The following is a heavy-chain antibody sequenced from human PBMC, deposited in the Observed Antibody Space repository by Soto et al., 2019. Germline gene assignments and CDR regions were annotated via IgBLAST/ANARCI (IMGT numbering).Heavy chain of an antibody. CDR3: ARGHPSNRTSRAILDRDCSGGSCLTPEVGFNNYYYYYYMDV. CDR1: GGSFSGYY. Sequence: SETLSLTCAVYGGSFSGYYWSWIRQPPGKGLEWIGEINHSGSTNYNPSLKSRVTISVDTSKNQFSLKLSSVTAADTAVYYCARGHPSNRTSRAILDRDCSGGSCLTPEVGFNNYYYYYYMDVWGKGTTVTVSS. D-gene: IGHD2-15*01. J-gene: IGHJ6*03. CDR2: INHSGST. V-gene: IGHV4-34*01.